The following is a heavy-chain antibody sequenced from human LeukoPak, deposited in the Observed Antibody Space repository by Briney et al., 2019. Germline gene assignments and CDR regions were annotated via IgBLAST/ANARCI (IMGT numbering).Heavy chain of an antibody. J-gene: IGHJ6*02. CDR2: IYYSGST. V-gene: IGHV4-39*07. CDR1: GDSISSRSYY. D-gene: IGHD4-17*01. Sequence: SETLSLTCTVSGDSISSRSYYWGWIRQPPGKGLEWIGSIYYSGSTNYNPSLQSRVTISVDMSRTQLSLKLSSVTAADTAVYYCARDRVQSPNTLTTRPGYYYGMDVWGQGTTVTVSS. CDR3: ARDRVQSPNTLTTRPGYYYGMDV.